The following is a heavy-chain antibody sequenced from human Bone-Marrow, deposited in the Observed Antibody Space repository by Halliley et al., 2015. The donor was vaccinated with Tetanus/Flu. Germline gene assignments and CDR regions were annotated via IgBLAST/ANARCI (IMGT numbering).Heavy chain of an antibody. Sequence: IGYIYYRGPPNHNPPLKTRVNISVETSKNQFSLRLSSVTAADTAVYYCGRTRIAVTGYYFDYWGLGTLVTVSS. D-gene: IGHD6-19*01. J-gene: IGHJ4*02. CDR3: GRTRIAVTGYYFDY. V-gene: IGHV4-59*01. CDR2: IYYRGPP.